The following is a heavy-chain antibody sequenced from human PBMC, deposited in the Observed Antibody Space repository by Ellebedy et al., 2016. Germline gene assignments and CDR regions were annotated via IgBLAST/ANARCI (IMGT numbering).Heavy chain of an antibody. CDR3: ARVKWCSSTNCYDRNFDN. D-gene: IGHD2-2*01. J-gene: IGHJ4*02. CDR2: IYSGGST. Sequence: GESLKISXVASGFTVNDNYMTWVRQAPGEGLEWVSIIYSGGSTYYADSLKGRFTISRDNSKNTVYLQMNSLRAEDTAVYRCARVKWCSSTNCYDRNFDNWGQGTLVTVSS. CDR1: GFTVNDNY. V-gene: IGHV3-66*01.